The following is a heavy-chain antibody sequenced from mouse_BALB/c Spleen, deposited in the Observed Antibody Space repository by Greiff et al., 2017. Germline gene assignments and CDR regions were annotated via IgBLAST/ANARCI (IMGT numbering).Heavy chain of an antibody. Sequence: QVQLQQSGAELVRPGASVTLSCKASGYTFTDYEMHWVKQTPVHGLEWIGAIDPETGGTAYNQKFKGKATLTADKSSSTAYMELRSLTSEDSAVYYCTRAGITTATPLFDYWGQGTTLTVSS. CDR3: TRAGITTATPLFDY. D-gene: IGHD1-2*01. CDR2: IDPETGGT. CDR1: GYTFTDYE. J-gene: IGHJ2*01. V-gene: IGHV1-15*01.